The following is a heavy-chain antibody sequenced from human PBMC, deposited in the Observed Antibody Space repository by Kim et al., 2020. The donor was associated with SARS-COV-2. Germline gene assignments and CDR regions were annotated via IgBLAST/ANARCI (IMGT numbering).Heavy chain of an antibody. CDR2: INADGSDT. J-gene: IGHJ6*02. Sequence: GGSLRLSCQVSGLCLSGYWIHWVLQTPGKGLVWVSRINADGSDTIYADSVRGRFSIFRDNAKKTAYLQMNSLRAEDTAAYYCVRKAGHSYGMDVCGHGT. CDR3: VRKAGHSYGMDV. CDR1: GLCLSGYW. V-gene: IGHV3-74*01.